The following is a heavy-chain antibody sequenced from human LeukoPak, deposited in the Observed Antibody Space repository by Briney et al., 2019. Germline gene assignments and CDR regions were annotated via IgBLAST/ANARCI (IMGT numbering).Heavy chain of an antibody. D-gene: IGHD4-17*01. J-gene: IGHJ4*02. CDR3: AKDQGFGYGDYDFDY. CDR2: ISYDGSNK. Sequence: GSLRLSCAASGFTFSSYGMHWVRQAPGKGLEWVAVISYDGSNKYYADSVKGRFTISRDNSKNTLYLQMNSLRAEDTAVYYCAKDQGFGYGDYDFDYWGQGTLVTVSS. V-gene: IGHV3-30*18. CDR1: GFTFSSYG.